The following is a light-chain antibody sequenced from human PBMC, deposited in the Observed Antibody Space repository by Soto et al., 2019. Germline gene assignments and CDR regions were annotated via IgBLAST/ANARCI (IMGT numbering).Light chain of an antibody. CDR3: QSYDSSRRAGV. Sequence: QSVLTQPPSLSGAPGQTITISCTGSSSNIGAGSDVHWFQHLPGTAPKVLIYGNNNRPSGVPDRFSGSKSGSSGSLAITGLQAEDEADYYCQSYDSSRRAGVFGGGSKPTVL. V-gene: IGLV1-40*01. CDR1: SSNIGAGSD. J-gene: IGLJ3*02. CDR2: GNN.